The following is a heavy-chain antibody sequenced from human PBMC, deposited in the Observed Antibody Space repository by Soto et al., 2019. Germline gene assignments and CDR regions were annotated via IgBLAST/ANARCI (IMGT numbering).Heavy chain of an antibody. V-gene: IGHV2-5*02. CDR3: AHRRAGYFDS. J-gene: IGHJ4*02. Sequence: QITLKASGPTLVKPTQNLTLTCTFSGFSITETGMGVGWIRQPPGKALEWVALIYWADDKRYIPSLKRGLTISKDASKNQVVLTKTNVDAVDTATYYCAHRRAGYFDSWGQGTLVTVSS. CDR1: GFSITETGMG. CDR2: IYWADDK.